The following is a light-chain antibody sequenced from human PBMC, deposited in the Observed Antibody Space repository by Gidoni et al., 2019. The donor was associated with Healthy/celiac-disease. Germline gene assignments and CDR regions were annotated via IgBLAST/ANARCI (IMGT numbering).Light chain of an antibody. Sequence: QSPLTQPRSVSGSPVQSVTISCTGTSSAVGGYNFVSWYHQPPGKAPKLMIYDVSRRPPGVPDRFSGSKSGNTASLTIAGLHAEDEADYYCCSYAGSYTVHVFGPGTTVTVL. V-gene: IGLV2-11*01. CDR1: SSAVGGYNF. CDR3: CSYAGSYTVHV. J-gene: IGLJ1*01. CDR2: DVS.